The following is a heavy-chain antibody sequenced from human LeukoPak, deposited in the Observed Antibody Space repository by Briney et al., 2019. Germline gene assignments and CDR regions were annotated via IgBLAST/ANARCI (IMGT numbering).Heavy chain of an antibody. D-gene: IGHD4-23*01. CDR3: ATETRIYGGTIGYFGY. CDR2: IYYSGST. V-gene: IGHV4-31*11. CDR1: GGSISSGGYY. Sequence: SETLSLTCAVSGGSISSGGYYWSWIRQHPGKGLEWIGYIYYSGSTYYNPSLKSRVTISVDTSKNQFSLKLSSVTAADTAVYYCATETRIYGGTIGYFGYWGQGTLVTVSS. J-gene: IGHJ4*02.